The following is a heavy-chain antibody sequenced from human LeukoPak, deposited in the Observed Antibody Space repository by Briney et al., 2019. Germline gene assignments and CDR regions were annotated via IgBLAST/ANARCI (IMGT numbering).Heavy chain of an antibody. V-gene: IGHV3-7*03. Sequence: GGSLRLSCAASGFTFSNYWINWVRQAPGKGLEWVANIKQDGSETYCVDSVKGRFTISRDNAKNSLYLQMNSLRAEDTALYYCARRAGAYSHPYDYWGQGTLVTVSS. D-gene: IGHD4/OR15-4a*01. CDR2: IKQDGSET. J-gene: IGHJ4*02. CDR1: GFTFSNYW. CDR3: ARRAGAYSHPYDY.